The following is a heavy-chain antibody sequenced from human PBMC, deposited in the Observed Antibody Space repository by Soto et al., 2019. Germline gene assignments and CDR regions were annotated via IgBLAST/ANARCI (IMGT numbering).Heavy chain of an antibody. CDR2: ISGSGGTT. CDR1: GFTFSSYA. CDR3: TREVQPGVRREYDY. D-gene: IGHD1-1*01. V-gene: IGHV3-23*01. Sequence: PGGSLRLSCAASGFTFSSYAMSWVRLAPGRGLEWVSAISGSGGTTYYADSVKGRFAISRDNSKNTLYLQMNSLRVEDTAVYFCTREVQPGVRREYDYWGQGTLVTVSS. J-gene: IGHJ4*02.